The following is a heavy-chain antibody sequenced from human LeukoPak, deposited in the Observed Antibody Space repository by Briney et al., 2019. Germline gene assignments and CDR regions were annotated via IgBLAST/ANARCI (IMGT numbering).Heavy chain of an antibody. V-gene: IGHV1-2*02. J-gene: IGHJ6*02. D-gene: IGHD7-27*01. Sequence: ASVKVSCKASGYTFSAYYIHWVRQAPGQGLEWMGWINPISGGTNFAQKFQGRVTLTRDTSIGTAYMELSGLRSDDTAVYYCARVRAPWGYYYYYGMDVWGQGTTVTVSS. CDR2: INPISGGT. CDR1: GYTFSAYY. CDR3: ARVRAPWGYYYYYGMDV.